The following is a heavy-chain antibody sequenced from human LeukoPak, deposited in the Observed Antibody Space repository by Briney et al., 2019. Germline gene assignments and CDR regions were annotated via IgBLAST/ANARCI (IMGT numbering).Heavy chain of an antibody. CDR1: GFTFSSCA. CDR2: ISGSGDNT. D-gene: IGHD1-26*01. J-gene: IGHJ4*02. V-gene: IGHV3-23*01. Sequence: GGSLRLSCAASGFTFSSCAMSWVRQAPGKGLEWVSTISGSGDNTYYADSVKGRSTISRDNSKNTVYLQMNSLRAEDTAVYYCARQGVGATDFWGQGSLVTVSS. CDR3: ARQGVGATDF.